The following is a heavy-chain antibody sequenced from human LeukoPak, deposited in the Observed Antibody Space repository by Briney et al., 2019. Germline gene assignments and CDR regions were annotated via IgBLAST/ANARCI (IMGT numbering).Heavy chain of an antibody. Sequence: PSETLSLTCAVSGGSISSSNWWSWIRPPPGKGLEWIGSIYHSGSTYYNPSLRSRVTISVDTSKNQFSLKVNSANAADTAVYYCARSRNMATKTTWDYWGQGRLVTVSS. J-gene: IGHJ4*02. CDR1: GGSISSSNW. CDR3: ARSRNMATKTTWDY. V-gene: IGHV4-39*01. CDR2: IYHSGST. D-gene: IGHD5-12*01.